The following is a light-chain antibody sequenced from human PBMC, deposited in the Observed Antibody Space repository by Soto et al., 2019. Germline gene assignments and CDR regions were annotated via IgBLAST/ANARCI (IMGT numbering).Light chain of an antibody. CDR1: QSVSSN. J-gene: IGKJ5*01. CDR2: DAS. Sequence: EIVMTQSPATLSVSPGERATLSCRASQSVSSNLAWYQQKPGQAPRLLIYDASSRATGIPDRFSGSGSGTDFTLTISRLEPEDFAVYYCQQFGSPPITFGQGTRLEIK. V-gene: IGKV3-20*01. CDR3: QQFGSPPIT.